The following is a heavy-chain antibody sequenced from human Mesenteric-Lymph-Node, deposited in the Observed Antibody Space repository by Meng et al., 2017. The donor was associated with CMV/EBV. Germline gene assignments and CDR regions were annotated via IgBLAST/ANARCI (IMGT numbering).Heavy chain of an antibody. CDR1: GFVFSSFW. D-gene: IGHD1-14*01. Sequence: GGSLRLSCAASGFVFSSFWMSWVRQAPGKGLEWVASMKQDGSEKYYVDSVKGRFTISRDNAKNSLYLQMNSLRAEDMAVYYCARDPGSPPDHFDYWGQGTLVTVSS. V-gene: IGHV3-7*01. CDR3: ARDPGSPPDHFDY. CDR2: MKQDGSEK. J-gene: IGHJ4*02.